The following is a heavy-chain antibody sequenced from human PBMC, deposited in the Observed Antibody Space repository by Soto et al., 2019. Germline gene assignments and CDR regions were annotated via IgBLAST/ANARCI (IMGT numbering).Heavy chain of an antibody. CDR3: AKDPGGDEVYYYYMDV. Sequence: GRSLRLSCAASGFKCGDYGRRWVRQAPGKGLEWVAIISHDGSNKYSADSVKGRFTISRDNSKNTLYLQMNSLRAEDTAVYYCAKDPGGDEVYYYYMDVWGKGTTVTVSS. CDR1: GFKCGDYG. J-gene: IGHJ6*03. CDR2: ISHDGSNK. V-gene: IGHV3-30*18. D-gene: IGHD2-21*02.